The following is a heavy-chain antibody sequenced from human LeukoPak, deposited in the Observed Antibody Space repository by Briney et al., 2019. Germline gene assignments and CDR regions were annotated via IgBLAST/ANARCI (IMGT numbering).Heavy chain of an antibody. CDR1: GGSISSYY. CDR3: ARDKNADYESDSNWFDP. CDR2: IYYSGRT. V-gene: IGHV4-59*01. Sequence: SETLSLTCTVSGGSISSYYWSWIRQPPGKGLEWIGYIYYSGRTNYNPSLKSRVTISVDTSKNQFSLKLSSVTAADTAVYYCARDKNADYESDSNWFDPWGQGTLVTVSS. J-gene: IGHJ5*02. D-gene: IGHD3-22*01.